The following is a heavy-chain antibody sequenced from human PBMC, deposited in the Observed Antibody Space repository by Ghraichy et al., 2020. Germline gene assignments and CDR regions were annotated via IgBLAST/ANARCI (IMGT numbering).Heavy chain of an antibody. CDR1: GFTFSSHY. Sequence: GGSLRLSCAASGFTFSSHYMTWVRQAPGKGLEWVANIKQDGSDKFSVDSVKGRYTISRDNAQNSLSLQMNSLRGEDTAVYYCARGSSFAYSGFAYWCRGTLVAVSS. D-gene: IGHD5-12*01. CDR2: IKQDGSDK. CDR3: ARGSSFAYSGFAY. V-gene: IGHV3-7*03. J-gene: IGHJ4*02.